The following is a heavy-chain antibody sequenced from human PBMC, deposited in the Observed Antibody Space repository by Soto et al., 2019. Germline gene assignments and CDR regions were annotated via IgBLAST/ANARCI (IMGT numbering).Heavy chain of an antibody. CDR1: GFSLSTSGVG. CDR2: IYWDDDK. D-gene: IGHD3-10*01. J-gene: IGHJ4*02. Sequence: SGPTLVNPTQTLTLTCTFSGFSLSTSGVGVGWIRQPPGKALEWLALIYWDDDKRYSPSLKSRLTITKDTSKNQVVLTMTNMDPVDTATYYCAHRRLWFGERLIPSGYYFDYWGQGTLVTVSS. V-gene: IGHV2-5*02. CDR3: AHRRLWFGERLIPSGYYFDY.